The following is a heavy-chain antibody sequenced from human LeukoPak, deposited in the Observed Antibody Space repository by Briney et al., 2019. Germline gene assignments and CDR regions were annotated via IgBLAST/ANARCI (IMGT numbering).Heavy chain of an antibody. Sequence: PGGSLRLSCAASGFNFFNYGMTWVRQVPGKGLEWVSTISDNGANTHYADSVKGRFTISRDNSKNTLYLQMNSLRAEDTAVYYCAKLAAYDYWGQGTLVTVSS. CDR1: GFNFFNYG. D-gene: IGHD6-13*01. J-gene: IGHJ4*02. CDR3: AKLAAYDY. CDR2: ISDNGANT. V-gene: IGHV3-23*01.